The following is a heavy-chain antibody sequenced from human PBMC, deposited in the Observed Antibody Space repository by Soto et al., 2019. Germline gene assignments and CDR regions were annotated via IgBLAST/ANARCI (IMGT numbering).Heavy chain of an antibody. CDR2: ISGSGGRT. D-gene: IGHD6-13*01. J-gene: IGHJ4*02. CDR1: GFTFSSYP. CDR3: ERDGISSSLGDY. V-gene: IGHV3-23*01. Sequence: EVQLLESGGGLVQPGASLRLSCAASGFTFSSYPMSWVRQAPGKGLEWISGISGSGGRTFYADSVKGRFAIPRDNSKNTVYLQMHSLRAEDTAVYNCERDGISSSLGDYWGQGTLVTVCS.